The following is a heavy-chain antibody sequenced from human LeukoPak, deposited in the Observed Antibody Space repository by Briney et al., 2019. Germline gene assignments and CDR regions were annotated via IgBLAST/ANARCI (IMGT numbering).Heavy chain of an antibody. D-gene: IGHD3-10*01. Sequence: SSETLSLTCTVSGGSISSSSYYWGWIRKPPGKGLEWIGSIYYSGSTYYNPSLKSRVTISVDTSKNQFSLKLSSVTAADTAVYYCARTPIWFGELSPIGWFDPWGQGTLVTVPS. CDR3: ARTPIWFGELSPIGWFDP. CDR2: IYYSGST. V-gene: IGHV4-39*01. CDR1: GGSISSSSYY. J-gene: IGHJ5*02.